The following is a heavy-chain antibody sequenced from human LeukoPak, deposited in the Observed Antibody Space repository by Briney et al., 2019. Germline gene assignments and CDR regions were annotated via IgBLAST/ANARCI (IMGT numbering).Heavy chain of an antibody. Sequence: KPSETLSLTCTVSGGSISSYYWSWIRQPAGKGLEWIGRIYTSGSTNYNPSLKSRVTMLVDTSKNQFSLKLSSVTAADTAVYYCARSQWVRARNWFDPWGQGTLVTVSS. D-gene: IGHD3-10*01. V-gene: IGHV4-4*07. J-gene: IGHJ5*02. CDR1: GGSISSYY. CDR2: IYTSGST. CDR3: ARSQWVRARNWFDP.